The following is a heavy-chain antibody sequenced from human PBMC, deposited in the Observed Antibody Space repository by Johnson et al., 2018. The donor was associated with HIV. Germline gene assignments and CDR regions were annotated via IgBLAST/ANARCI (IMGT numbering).Heavy chain of an antibody. J-gene: IGHJ3*02. D-gene: IGHD1-26*01. CDR1: GFTFSSYA. Sequence: QVQLVESGGGVVQPGRSLRLSCAASGFTFSSYAMHWVRQAPGKGLEWVAIISYDGNNKYYADSVKGRFTISRDNSKNTLYMQMNSLKPEDTARYYCARIGGGYLVLWAFDIWGQGTMVTVSS. CDR3: ARIGGGYLVLWAFDI. CDR2: ISYDGNNK. V-gene: IGHV3-30-3*01.